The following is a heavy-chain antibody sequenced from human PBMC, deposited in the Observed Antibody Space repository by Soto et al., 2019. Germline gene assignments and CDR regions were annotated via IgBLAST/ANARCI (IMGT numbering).Heavy chain of an antibody. D-gene: IGHD2-21*02. CDR2: IIPILGIA. V-gene: IGHV1-69*08. CDR1: GGTFSSYT. Sequence: QVQLVQSGAEVKKPGSSVKVSCKASGGTFSSYTISWVRQAPGQGLEWMGRIIPILGIANYAQKFQGRVTITADKSTSTAYMELSSLRSEDTAVYYCARDPGVTPESDAFDIWGQGTMVTVSS. J-gene: IGHJ3*02. CDR3: ARDPGVTPESDAFDI.